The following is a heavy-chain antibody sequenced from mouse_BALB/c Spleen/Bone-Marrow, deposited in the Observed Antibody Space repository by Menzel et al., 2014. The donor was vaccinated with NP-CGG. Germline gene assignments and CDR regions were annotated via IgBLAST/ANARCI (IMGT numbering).Heavy chain of an antibody. CDR3: AREWTARTPSY. V-gene: IGHV1-54*01. J-gene: IGHJ2*01. D-gene: IGHD3-2*01. Sequence: VKLQESGAELVRPGTSVKVSCKASGYAFTSYLIEWIKQRPGQGLEWIGVINPGSGGANYNDKFKGKATLTADKSSSTAYMQISSLTSDDSAVYFCAREWTARTPSYWGQGTALTVSS. CDR2: INPGSGGA. CDR1: GYAFTSYL.